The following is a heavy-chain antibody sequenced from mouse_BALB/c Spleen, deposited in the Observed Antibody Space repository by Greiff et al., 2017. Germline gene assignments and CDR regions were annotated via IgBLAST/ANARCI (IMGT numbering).Heavy chain of an antibody. CDR1: GFNIKDTY. CDR3: AREGNYDLYYAMDY. J-gene: IGHJ4*01. CDR2: IDPANGNT. D-gene: IGHD2-4*01. V-gene: IGHV14-3*02. Sequence: VQLQQSGAELVKPGASVKLSCTASGFNIKDTYMHWVKQRPEQGLEWIGRIDPANGNTKYDPKFQGKATITADTSSNTAYLQLSSLTSEDTAVYYCAREGNYDLYYAMDYWGQGTSVTGSS.